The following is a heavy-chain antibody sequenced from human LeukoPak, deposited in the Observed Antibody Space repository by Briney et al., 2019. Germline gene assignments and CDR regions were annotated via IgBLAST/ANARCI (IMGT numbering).Heavy chain of an antibody. CDR1: GFTFSSHG. D-gene: IGHD2-15*01. V-gene: IGHV3-30*03. CDR3: ASDRCSGGCCYYFDN. J-gene: IGHJ4*02. CDR2: VSHDGSNK. Sequence: GGSLRLSCVVSGFTFSSHGMHWVRQTPGKGLEWVALVSHDGSNKFYADSVKGRFTISRDNSKNTLYLQMNGLRAEDTAVYYCASDRCSGGCCYYFDNWGQGTLVTVSS.